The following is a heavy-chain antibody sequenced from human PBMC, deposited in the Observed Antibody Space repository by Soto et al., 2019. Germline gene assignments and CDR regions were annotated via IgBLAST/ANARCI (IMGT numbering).Heavy chain of an antibody. D-gene: IGHD2-8*02. CDR1: NFTFSTYA. CDR3: SKDMVHCTGTRCARYFEK. CDR2: FSGSGDNT. Sequence: GGSLRLSCAAPNFTFSTYASTWVRRAPGKGLEWVSAFSGSGDNTYYADPVKGRFTISRDNSKSTPYLQRNTLRAGAPAANSFSKDMVHCTGTRCARYFEKWGRGTLVTVSS. J-gene: IGHJ4*02. V-gene: IGHV3-23*01.